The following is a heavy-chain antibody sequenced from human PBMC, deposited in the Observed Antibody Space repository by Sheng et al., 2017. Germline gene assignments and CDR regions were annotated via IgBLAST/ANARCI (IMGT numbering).Heavy chain of an antibody. Sequence: QVQLVQSGAEVKKPGASVKVSCKASGYTFTSYGISWVRQAPGQGLEWMGWISAYNGNTNYAQKLQGRVTMTTDTSTSTAYMELRSLRSDDTAVYYCARVSHFVYYDFWSGYREENWFDPWGQGTLVTVSS. CDR3: ARVSHFVYYDFWSGYREENWFDP. J-gene: IGHJ5*02. V-gene: IGHV1-18*01. CDR2: ISAYNGNT. CDR1: GYTFTSYG. D-gene: IGHD3-3*01.